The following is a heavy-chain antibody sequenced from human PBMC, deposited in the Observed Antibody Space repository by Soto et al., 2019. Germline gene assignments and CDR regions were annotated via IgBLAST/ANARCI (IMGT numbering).Heavy chain of an antibody. J-gene: IGHJ4*02. CDR1: GFTFSSYA. CDR3: AKASYYDILPGSIGGFDY. V-gene: IGHV3-23*01. D-gene: IGHD3-9*01. Sequence: EVQLLESGGGLVQPGGSLRLSCAASGFTFSSYAMSWVRQAPGKGLEWVSAISGSGGSTYYADSVKGRFTISRDNSKNTLYLQMNSLRAEDTAVYYCAKASYYDILPGSIGGFDYWGQGTLVTVSS. CDR2: ISGSGGST.